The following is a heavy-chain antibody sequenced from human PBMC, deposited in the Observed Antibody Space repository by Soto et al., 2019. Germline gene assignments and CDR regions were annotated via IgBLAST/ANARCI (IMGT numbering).Heavy chain of an antibody. Sequence: QVQLVQSGAEVKKPGASVKVSCKASGYTFTSYAMYWVRQAPGQRLEWMGWINAGNGNTKYSQKFQGRVTITRDTSASTAYMELSSLRSEDTAVYYCARDFSPFCGGGSCPFDYWGQGTLVTVSS. D-gene: IGHD2-15*01. CDR2: INAGNGNT. CDR1: GYTFTSYA. J-gene: IGHJ4*02. CDR3: ARDFSPFCGGGSCPFDY. V-gene: IGHV1-3*01.